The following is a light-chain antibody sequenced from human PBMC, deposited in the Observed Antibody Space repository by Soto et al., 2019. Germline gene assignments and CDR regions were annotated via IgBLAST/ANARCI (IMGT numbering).Light chain of an antibody. CDR3: QQYGSRTWT. CDR1: QRVGGNY. Sequence: ELVLTQSPVTLSLSPGERATLSCRASQRVGGNYLAWYQQKRGQSPRLLIYDASSRATDIPDRFSGSGSGTDFTLTINNVEPEDFAVYYCQQYGSRTWTFGQGTKLEMK. CDR2: DAS. V-gene: IGKV3-20*01. J-gene: IGKJ1*01.